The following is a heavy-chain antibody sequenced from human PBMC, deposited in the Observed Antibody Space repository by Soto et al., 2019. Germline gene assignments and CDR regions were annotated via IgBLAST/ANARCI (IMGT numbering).Heavy chain of an antibody. CDR2: ISYDGVNK. CDR1: RFNFSAYG. D-gene: IGHD6-19*01. V-gene: IGHV3-30*18. J-gene: IGHJ5*02. Sequence: GGSLRLSCAASRFNFSAYGMHWVRQAPGKGPEWVAGISYDGVNKFYSASMKGRLTVSRDNAKNTFYLQMNSLRPADTALYYCAKARYASGWSGLDTWGQGALVTVSS. CDR3: AKARYASGWSGLDT.